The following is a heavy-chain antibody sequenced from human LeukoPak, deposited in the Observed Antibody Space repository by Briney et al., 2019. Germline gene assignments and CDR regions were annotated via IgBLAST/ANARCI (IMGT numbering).Heavy chain of an antibody. J-gene: IGHJ4*02. CDR1: GYTFTSYA. V-gene: IGHV1-3*01. CDR3: ARDGSGSYDPLPIDY. D-gene: IGHD3-10*01. Sequence: LAASVKVSCKASGYTFTSYAMHWVRQAPGQRLEWMGWINAGNGNTKYSQKFQGRVTITRDTSTSTAYMELRSLRSDDTAVYYCARDGSGSYDPLPIDYWGQGTLVTVSS. CDR2: INAGNGNT.